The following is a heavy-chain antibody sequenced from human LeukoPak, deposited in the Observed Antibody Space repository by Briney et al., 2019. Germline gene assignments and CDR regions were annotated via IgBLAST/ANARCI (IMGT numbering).Heavy chain of an antibody. D-gene: IGHD5-24*01. Sequence: SETLSLTCTVSGGSISSYYWSWIRQPPGKGLEWIGYIYYSGSTNYNPSLKSRVTISIDTSKNQFSLKLSSVTAADTAVYYCARFRLRDDYNSGLDYWGQGTLVTVPS. V-gene: IGHV4-59*01. CDR2: IYYSGST. J-gene: IGHJ4*02. CDR3: ARFRLRDDYNSGLDY. CDR1: GGSISSYY.